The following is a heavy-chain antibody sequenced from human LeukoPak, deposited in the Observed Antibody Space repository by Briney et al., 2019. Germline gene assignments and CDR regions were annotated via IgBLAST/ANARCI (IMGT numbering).Heavy chain of an antibody. Sequence: SETLSLPCTVSGASISSGSYYWSWIRQPAGKGLECIGRIYTSGSTYYNPSLKSRVSISVDTSKNQFSLKLTSVTAADTAVYYCARVGGSNFPPYYYYYMDVWGKGTTVTISS. CDR3: ARVGGSNFPPYYYYYMDV. V-gene: IGHV4-61*02. D-gene: IGHD1-26*01. CDR2: IYTSGST. CDR1: GASISSGSYY. J-gene: IGHJ6*03.